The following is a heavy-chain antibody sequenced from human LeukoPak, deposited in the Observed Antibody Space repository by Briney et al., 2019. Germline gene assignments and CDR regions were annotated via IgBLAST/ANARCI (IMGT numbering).Heavy chain of an antibody. CDR3: ATDLGLTMIRGVIVH. V-gene: IGHV3-15*01. J-gene: IGHJ4*02. CDR2: IKSKGDGETT. D-gene: IGHD3-10*01. Sequence: GGSLRLSCAASGFTFRNFAMSWVRQAPGKGLEWVGRIKSKGDGETTDYTAPVKGRFTMSRDDSKATLYLQMNSLKAEDTAVYYCATDLGLTMIRGVIVHWGQGALVTVSS. CDR1: GFTFRNFA.